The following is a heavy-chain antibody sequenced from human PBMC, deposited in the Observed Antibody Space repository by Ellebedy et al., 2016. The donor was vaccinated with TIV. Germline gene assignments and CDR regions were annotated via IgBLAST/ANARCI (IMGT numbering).Heavy chain of an antibody. CDR1: GFTFSSYG. CDR2: IWYDGSNK. CDR3: ARQWDYDVLTGYSRHFDY. D-gene: IGHD3-9*01. V-gene: IGHV3-33*01. Sequence: GESLKISCAASGFTFSSYGMHWVRQAPGKGLEWVAVIWYDGSNKYYADSVKGRFTISRDNSKNTLYLQMNSLRAEDTAVYYCARQWDYDVLTGYSRHFDYWGQGTLVTVSS. J-gene: IGHJ4*02.